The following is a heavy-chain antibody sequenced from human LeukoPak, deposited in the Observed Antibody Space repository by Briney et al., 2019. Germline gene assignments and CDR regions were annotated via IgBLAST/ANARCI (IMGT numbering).Heavy chain of an antibody. Sequence: SETLSLTCTVSGGSISSYYWSWIRQPPGKGLEWIGYIYYSGSTNYNPSLKSRVTISVDTSKNQFSLKLSSATAADTAVYYCARDSGIAAAGTNWFDPWGQGTLVTVSS. J-gene: IGHJ5*02. CDR1: GGSISSYY. CDR3: ARDSGIAAAGTNWFDP. CDR2: IYYSGST. D-gene: IGHD6-13*01. V-gene: IGHV4-59*01.